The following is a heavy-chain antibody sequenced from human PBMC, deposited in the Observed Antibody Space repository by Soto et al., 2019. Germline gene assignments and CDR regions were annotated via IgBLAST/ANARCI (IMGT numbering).Heavy chain of an antibody. V-gene: IGHV1-8*01. Sequence: QVQLVQSGAEVKKPGASVKVSCKASGYTFTSYDINWVRQATGQGLEWMGWMNPNSGNTGYAQKFQGRVTMTRNTSISTAYMELSRLRSEDTAVYYCARAPRRRNYDILTGYYRYYYYYGMDVWGQGTTVTVSS. CDR1: GYTFTSYD. CDR2: MNPNSGNT. CDR3: ARAPRRRNYDILTGYYRYYYYYGMDV. D-gene: IGHD3-9*01. J-gene: IGHJ6*02.